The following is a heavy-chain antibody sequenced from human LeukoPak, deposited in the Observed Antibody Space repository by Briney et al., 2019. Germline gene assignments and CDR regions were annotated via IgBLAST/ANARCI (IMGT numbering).Heavy chain of an antibody. D-gene: IGHD2-2*02. Sequence: SETLSLTCTVSGGSISSYYWSWIRQPPGKGLEWIGYIYYSGSTNYNPSLKSRVTISVDTSKNQFSLKLSSVTAADTAVYYCARGGYCSSTSCYSVLSYYYYGMDVWGQGTTVTVSS. CDR3: ARGGYCSSTSCYSVLSYYYYGMDV. CDR2: IYYSGST. J-gene: IGHJ6*02. CDR1: GGSISSYY. V-gene: IGHV4-59*01.